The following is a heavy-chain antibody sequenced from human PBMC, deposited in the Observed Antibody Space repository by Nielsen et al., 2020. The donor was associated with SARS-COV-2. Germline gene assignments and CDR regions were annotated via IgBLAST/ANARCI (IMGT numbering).Heavy chain of an antibody. J-gene: IGHJ6*02. CDR3: ARGSMVRGVTDYYYYGMDV. CDR2: ISSSGSTI. Sequence: VRQAPGKGLEWVSYISSSGSTIYYADSVKGRFTISRDNAKNSLYLQMNSLRAEDTAVYYCARGSMVRGVTDYYYYGMDVWGQGTTVTVSS. D-gene: IGHD3-10*01. V-gene: IGHV3-48*03.